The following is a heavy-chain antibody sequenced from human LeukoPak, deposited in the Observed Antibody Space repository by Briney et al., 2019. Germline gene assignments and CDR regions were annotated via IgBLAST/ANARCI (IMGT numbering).Heavy chain of an antibody. D-gene: IGHD3-22*01. V-gene: IGHV3-30*02. Sequence: GESLRLSCAASGFTFSNYGMHWVRQAPGKGLEWVAFIRYDGSNKYYADSVKGRFTISRDNFKNTLYLQMNSLRAEDTAVYYCAKFQTYYYDTSGYAYFDYWGQGTLVTVSS. J-gene: IGHJ4*02. CDR1: GFTFSNYG. CDR3: AKFQTYYYDTSGYAYFDY. CDR2: IRYDGSNK.